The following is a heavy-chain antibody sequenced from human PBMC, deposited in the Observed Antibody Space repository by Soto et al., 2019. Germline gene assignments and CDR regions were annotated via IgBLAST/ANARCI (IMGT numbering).Heavy chain of an antibody. CDR3: ARDELRWLLYYYGMDV. CDR2: ISAYNGNT. D-gene: IGHD3-22*01. J-gene: IGHJ6*02. CDR1: GYTFTSYG. V-gene: IGHV1-18*01. Sequence: ASVKVSCKASGYTFTSYGISWVRQAPGQGLEWMGWISAYNGNTNYAQKLQGRVTMTTDTSTSTAYMELRSLRSDDTAVYYCARDELRWLLYYYGMDVWGQGTTVTVSS.